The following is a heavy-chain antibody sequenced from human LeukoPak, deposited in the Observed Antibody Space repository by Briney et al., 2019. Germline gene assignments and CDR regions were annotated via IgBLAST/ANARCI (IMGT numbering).Heavy chain of an antibody. CDR1: GYTFTSYG. J-gene: IGHJ4*02. Sequence: ASVKVSCKASGYTFTSYGISWVRQAPGQGLEWMGRISAYNGNTNYAQKLQGRVTMTTDTSTSTAYMELRSLRSDDTAVYYCARDMHTGARYCSSTSCYWAYWGQGTLVTVSS. CDR3: ARDMHTGARYCSSTSCYWAY. D-gene: IGHD2-2*01. V-gene: IGHV1-18*01. CDR2: ISAYNGNT.